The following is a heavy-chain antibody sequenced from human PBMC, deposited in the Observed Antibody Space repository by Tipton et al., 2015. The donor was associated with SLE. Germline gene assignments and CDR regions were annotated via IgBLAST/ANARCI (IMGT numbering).Heavy chain of an antibody. D-gene: IGHD6-19*01. CDR3: ARGPEQWLVNPHYFDY. CDR1: GGSISSSSYY. Sequence: TLSLTCTVSGGSISSSSYYWGWIRQPPGKGLEWIGEINHSGNTNYNPSLKSRLTISVDTSNNQFSLKLSSVTAADTAVYYCARGPEQWLVNPHYFDYWGQGTLVTVSS. CDR2: INHSGNT. J-gene: IGHJ4*02. V-gene: IGHV4-39*07.